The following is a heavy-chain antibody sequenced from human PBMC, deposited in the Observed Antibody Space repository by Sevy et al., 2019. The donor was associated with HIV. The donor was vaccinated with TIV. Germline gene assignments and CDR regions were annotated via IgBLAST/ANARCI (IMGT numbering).Heavy chain of an antibody. J-gene: IGHJ5*02. CDR3: ASYYDSSGGHWFDP. V-gene: IGHV3-48*02. Sequence: GGSLRLSCAASGFTFSNYAMHWVRQAPGKGLEWISYISSSSTIYYADSVKGRFTISRNNAKNSLYLQMNSLRDEDTAVYYCASYYDSSGGHWFDPWGQGTLVTVSS. D-gene: IGHD3-22*01. CDR1: GFTFSNYA. CDR2: ISSSSTI.